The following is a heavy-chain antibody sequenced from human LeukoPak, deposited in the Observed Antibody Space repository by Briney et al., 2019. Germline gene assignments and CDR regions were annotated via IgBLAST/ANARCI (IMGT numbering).Heavy chain of an antibody. V-gene: IGHV4-59*08. D-gene: IGHD2-15*01. Sequence: PSETLSLTCSVSGGSISSYHWSWIRQPPGKGLEWIGYISDSGTTNDNPSLTGRVTISVNTSKNQSSLKQSYVTAADTAVYYCARHITDYSYFDYWGQGTLVTVSS. CDR2: ISDSGTT. CDR1: GGSISSYH. J-gene: IGHJ4*02. CDR3: ARHITDYSYFDY.